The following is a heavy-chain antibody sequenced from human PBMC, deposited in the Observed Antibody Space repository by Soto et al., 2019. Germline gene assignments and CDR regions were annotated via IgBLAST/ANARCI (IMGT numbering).Heavy chain of an antibody. V-gene: IGHV3-74*01. J-gene: IGHJ6*03. CDR3: ARGRLGYCSSTTCYASYYYYYMDV. CDR2: INSDGSST. Sequence: EVQLVESGGGLVQPGGSLRLSCAASGFTFSNYWMHWVRQAPGKGLVWVSRINSDGSSTSYADSVKGRFTISRDNAKNTLYLQINSLRAEDTAVYYCARGRLGYCSSTTCYASYYYYYMDVWGKGTTVTVSS. CDR1: GFTFSNYW. D-gene: IGHD2-2*01.